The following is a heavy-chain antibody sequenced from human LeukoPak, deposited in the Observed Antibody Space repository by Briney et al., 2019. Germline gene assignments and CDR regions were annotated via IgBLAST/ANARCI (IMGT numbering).Heavy chain of an antibody. V-gene: IGHV4-34*01. J-gene: IGHJ4*02. CDR2: ISHNGST. Sequence: SETLSLTCALYGDPLSDYHWRWIRHPPEKGVECFGDISHNGSTNSTPPLKTRVTVSLDTSKNQFSLKLSSVTAADTAVYYCARVEMGPSGSVIDYWGQGTLVTVS. CDR3: ARVEMGPSGSVIDY. CDR1: GDPLSDYH. D-gene: IGHD5-24*01.